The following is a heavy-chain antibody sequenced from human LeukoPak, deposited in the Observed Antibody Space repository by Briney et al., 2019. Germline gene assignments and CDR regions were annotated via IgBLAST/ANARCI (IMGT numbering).Heavy chain of an antibody. CDR2: ISPNSGDT. V-gene: IGHV1-2*02. Sequence: ASVKVSCKASGYGFTGYYMHWVRQAPGQGLEWMGWISPNSGDTNYARKFQGRVTMTGDTSISTAYMELSGLTSDDTAVYYCARDGSARRGNNTLYYWGQGRLVTVSS. CDR3: ARDGSARRGNNTLYY. D-gene: IGHD1-26*01. J-gene: IGHJ4*02. CDR1: GYGFTGYY.